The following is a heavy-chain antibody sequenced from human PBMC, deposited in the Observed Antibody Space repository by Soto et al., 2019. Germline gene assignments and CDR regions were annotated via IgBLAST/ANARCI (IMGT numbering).Heavy chain of an antibody. D-gene: IGHD3-10*01. CDR1: GGSISSSNW. CDR2: SYHSGST. V-gene: IGHV4-4*02. CDR3: ATRRDGSGSLDQ. Sequence: QVQLQESGPGLVKPSGTLSLTCAVSGGSISSSNWWNWVRQPPGKGLGWIGESYHSGSTNYNPSLKSRGTISVEKSKNQFSLKLSSVTAADTAVYFCATRRDGSGSLDQWGQGTLVTVSS. J-gene: IGHJ4*02.